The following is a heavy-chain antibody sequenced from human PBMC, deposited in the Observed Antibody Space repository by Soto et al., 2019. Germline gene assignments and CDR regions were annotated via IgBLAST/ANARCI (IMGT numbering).Heavy chain of an antibody. D-gene: IGHD2-21*02. V-gene: IGHV3-33*01. CDR1: GFTFSSYG. CDR3: ARDNIVVVTATPDYYYYGMDV. CDR2: IWYDGSNK. Sequence: PGGSLRLSCAASGFTFSSYGMHWVRQAPGKGLEWVAVIWYDGSNKYYADSVKGRFTISRDNSKNTLYLQMNSLRVEDTAVYYCARDNIVVVTATPDYYYYGMDVWGQGTTVTVSS. J-gene: IGHJ6*02.